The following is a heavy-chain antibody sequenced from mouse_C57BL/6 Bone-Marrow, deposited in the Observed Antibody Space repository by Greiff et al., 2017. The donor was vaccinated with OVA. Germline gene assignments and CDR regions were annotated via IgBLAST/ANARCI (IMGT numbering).Heavy chain of an antibody. Sequence: QVQLQQPGAELVMPGASVKLSCKASGYTFTSYWMHWVKQRPGQGLEWIGEIDPSDSYTNYNQKFKGKSTLTVDESSSTAYMQLSSLTSEDSAVYYCARGATCDYDVDYWGQGTSVTVSS. CDR2: IDPSDSYT. J-gene: IGHJ4*01. CDR1: GYTFTSYW. D-gene: IGHD2-4*01. V-gene: IGHV1-69*01. CDR3: ARGATCDYDVDY.